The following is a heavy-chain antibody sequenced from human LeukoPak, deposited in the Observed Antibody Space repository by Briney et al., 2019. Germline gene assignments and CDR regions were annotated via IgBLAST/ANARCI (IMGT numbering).Heavy chain of an antibody. V-gene: IGHV4-59*12. D-gene: IGHD3-10*01. CDR3: ARGFGYMDV. J-gene: IGHJ6*03. CDR2: IYYSGST. Sequence: SETLSLTCTVSGGSISSYYWSWIRQPPGKGLEWIGSIYYSGSTYYNPSLKSRVTISVDTSKNQFSLKLSSVTAADTAVYYCARGFGYMDVWGKGTTVTVSS. CDR1: GGSISSYY.